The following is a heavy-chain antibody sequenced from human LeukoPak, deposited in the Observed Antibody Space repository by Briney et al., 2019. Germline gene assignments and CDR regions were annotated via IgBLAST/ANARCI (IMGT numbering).Heavy chain of an antibody. CDR3: ARSVTIFGVATLGY. J-gene: IGHJ4*02. CDR2: ISPNSGGT. D-gene: IGHD3-3*01. V-gene: IGHV1-2*02. CDR1: SYTFYY. Sequence: ASVKVSCKASSYTFYYMHRVRQAPGQGLEWMGWISPNSGGTNYAQKFQGRVTLTRDTSISTVYMELSSLRSDDTAVYYCARSVTIFGVATLGYWGQGTPVTVSS.